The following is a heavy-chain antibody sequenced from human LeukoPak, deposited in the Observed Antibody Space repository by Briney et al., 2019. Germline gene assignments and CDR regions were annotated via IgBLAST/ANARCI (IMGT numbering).Heavy chain of an antibody. CDR3: ARVEYSPDY. CDR2: ISYHGTNV. Sequence: GGSLRLSCAASGFTFNNYTLHWVRQAPGKGLEWVALISYHGTNVYYADSVQGRFTISRDTSKSTLYLQMNSLRAEDTAVYYCARVEYSPDYWGQGTLVTVSS. D-gene: IGHD2/OR15-2a*01. CDR1: GFTFNNYT. V-gene: IGHV3-30-3*01. J-gene: IGHJ4*02.